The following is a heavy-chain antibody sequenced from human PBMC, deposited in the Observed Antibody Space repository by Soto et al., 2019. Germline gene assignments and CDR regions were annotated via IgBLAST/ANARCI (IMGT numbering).Heavy chain of an antibody. Sequence: EVQLVESGGGLVQPGGSLRLSCAASGFTFSSYWMHWVRQAPGKGLVWVSRINSDGSSTSYADSVKGRFTISRDNAKNTLYLQMNSLRAEDTAVYYCARAAATYYYDYVWGSSNYYGMDVWGQGTTVTVSS. V-gene: IGHV3-74*01. CDR2: INSDGSST. J-gene: IGHJ6*02. CDR3: ARAAATYYYDYVWGSSNYYGMDV. D-gene: IGHD3-16*01. CDR1: GFTFSSYW.